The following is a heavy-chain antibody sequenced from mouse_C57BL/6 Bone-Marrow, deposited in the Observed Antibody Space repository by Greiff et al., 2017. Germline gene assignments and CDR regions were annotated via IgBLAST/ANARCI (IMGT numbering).Heavy chain of an antibody. CDR3: ARRGEGDFGY. CDR2: IIPGSGST. Sequence: QVQLQQPGADLVKPGASLKMSCTASGYTFTSYWITWVKQTPGQGLEWIGDIIPGSGSTNYNATFKSRTTLTVDTSSSTAYMQLSSLTSTDSAVYYCARRGEGDFGYWGQGTTLTVSS. V-gene: IGHV1-55*01. D-gene: IGHD2-13*01. CDR1: GYTFTSYW. J-gene: IGHJ2*01.